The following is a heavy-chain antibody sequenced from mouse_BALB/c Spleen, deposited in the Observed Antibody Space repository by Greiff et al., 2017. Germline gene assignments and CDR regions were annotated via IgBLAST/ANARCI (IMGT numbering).Heavy chain of an antibody. V-gene: IGHV1-69*02. D-gene: IGHD4-1*02. CDR1: GYTFTSYW. J-gene: IGHJ1*01. Sequence: QVQLQQPGAELVKPGAPVKLSCKASGYTFTSYWMNWVKQRPGRGLEWIGRIDPSDSETHYNQKFKDKATLTVDKSSSTAYIQLSSLTSEDSAVYYCAREVGGNLNWARGYFDVWGAGTTVTVSS. CDR2: IDPSDSET. CDR3: AREVGGNLNWARGYFDV.